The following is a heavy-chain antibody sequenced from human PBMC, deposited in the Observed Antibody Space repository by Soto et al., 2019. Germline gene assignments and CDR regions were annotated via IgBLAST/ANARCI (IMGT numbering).Heavy chain of an antibody. CDR2: MSWNSGNI. CDR1: GFGFGGYA. CDR3: AKDIGGEMHAFDI. V-gene: IGHV3-9*01. J-gene: IGHJ3*02. Sequence: PGGSLRLSCVASGFGFGGYAMHWVRQGPGKGLEWVSGMSWNSGNIGYADSVKGRFTISRDNAKNSLYLQMNSLSAGDTALYYCAKDIGGEMHAFDIWGQGTMVTVSS. D-gene: IGHD2-15*01.